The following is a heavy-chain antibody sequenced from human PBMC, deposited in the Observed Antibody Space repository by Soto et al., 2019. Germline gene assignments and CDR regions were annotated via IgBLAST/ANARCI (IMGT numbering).Heavy chain of an antibody. CDR1: GFTFNKYT. V-gene: IGHV3-48*04. J-gene: IGHJ4*02. D-gene: IGHD1-26*01. CDR2: ISGGGGTM. Sequence: EVQLVESGGGLVQSGGSLRLTCAASGFTFNKYTMNWVRQAPGKGLEWLSYISGGGGTMFYADSVKGRVTISRDNAKNSLYLQMYSLRAEDTAVYYCARDKSGSYSIDFWGQGTLVTVSS. CDR3: ARDKSGSYSIDF.